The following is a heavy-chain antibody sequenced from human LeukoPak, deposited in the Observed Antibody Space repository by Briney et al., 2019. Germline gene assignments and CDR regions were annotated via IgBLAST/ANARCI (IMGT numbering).Heavy chain of an antibody. J-gene: IGHJ6*03. Sequence: GGSLRLSCAASGFTFSRYWMSWVRQAPGKGLEWVANIKEDGSEKYYVDSVEGRFTISRDNAKNSLYLQMNSLRADDTAVYYCARGPPFYMDVWGRGTTVTVSS. CDR1: GFTFSRYW. CDR3: ARGPPFYMDV. CDR2: IKEDGSEK. V-gene: IGHV3-7*01.